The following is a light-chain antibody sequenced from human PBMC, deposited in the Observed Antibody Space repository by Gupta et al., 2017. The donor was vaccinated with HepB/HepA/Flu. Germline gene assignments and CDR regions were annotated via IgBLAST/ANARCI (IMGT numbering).Light chain of an antibody. J-gene: IGKJ4*01. CDR3: QQCKEYPVT. Sequence: IRMTQSPSSFSASTGDTVTISCRASQDVSTFLAWYQQRPGKAPKLLIYGASTLKSGVPSRFSGSGSGTNFTLTISRLKSEDFATYFCQQCKEYPVTFGGGTAVDI. CDR2: GAS. V-gene: IGKV1-8*01. CDR1: QDVSTF.